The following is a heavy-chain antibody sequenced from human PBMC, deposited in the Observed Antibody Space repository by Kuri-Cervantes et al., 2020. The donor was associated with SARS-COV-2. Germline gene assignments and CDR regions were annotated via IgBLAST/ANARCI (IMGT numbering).Heavy chain of an antibody. V-gene: IGHV3-21*01. CDR2: ISGSRSYI. Sequence: GGSLRLSCGVSGFTFSAYTMNWVRQAPGKALEWISSISGSRSYIYYADSVRGRFTISRDNAKNSLFLQVNSLRVEDTAVYYCARVAGEGPIYYYYMDVWGKGTTVTVSS. CDR1: GFTFSAYT. CDR3: ARVAGEGPIYYYYMDV. J-gene: IGHJ6*03. D-gene: IGHD2-21*01.